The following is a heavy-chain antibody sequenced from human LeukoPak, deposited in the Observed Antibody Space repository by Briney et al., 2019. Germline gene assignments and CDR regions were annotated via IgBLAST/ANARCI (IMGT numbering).Heavy chain of an antibody. V-gene: IGHV3-23*01. J-gene: IGHJ5*02. Sequence: GGSLRLSCAASGFTFSSYAMSWVRQAPGKGLEWVSAISGSGGSTYYADSVKGRFTISRDNSKNTLYLQMNSLRAEDTAVYYCAKDQGYGDYLDWFDPWGQGTLVTVSS. CDR1: GFTFSSYA. CDR2: ISGSGGST. D-gene: IGHD4-17*01. CDR3: AKDQGYGDYLDWFDP.